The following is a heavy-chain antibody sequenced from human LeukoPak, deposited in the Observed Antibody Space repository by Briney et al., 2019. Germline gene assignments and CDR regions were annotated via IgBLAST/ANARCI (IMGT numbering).Heavy chain of an antibody. CDR3: ARDFDDFSFGYYFDY. J-gene: IGHJ4*02. CDR2: IWYDGSNK. D-gene: IGHD3-3*01. CDR1: GFTFSSYG. V-gene: IGHV3-33*08. Sequence: PGRSLRLSCAASGFTFSSYGMHWVRQAPGKGLEWVAVIWYDGSNKYYADSVKGRFTISRDNSKNTLYLQMNSLRAEDTAVYYCARDFDDFSFGYYFDYWGQGTLVTVSS.